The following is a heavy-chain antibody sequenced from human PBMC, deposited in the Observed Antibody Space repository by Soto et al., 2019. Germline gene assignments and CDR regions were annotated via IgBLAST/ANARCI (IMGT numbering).Heavy chain of an antibody. CDR2: IWYDGSNK. Sequence: QVQLVESGGGVVQPGRSLILSCAASGFTFSSYGMHWVRQAPGKGLEWVAVIWYDGSNKYYADSVQGRFTISRDNSKNTMYMQMNSLRAEDTDVYYCAREGFRVGGGYSYYYYYMDVWGKGTTVTVSS. V-gene: IGHV3-33*01. D-gene: IGHD5-12*01. CDR1: GFTFSSYG. J-gene: IGHJ6*03. CDR3: AREGFRVGGGYSYYYYYMDV.